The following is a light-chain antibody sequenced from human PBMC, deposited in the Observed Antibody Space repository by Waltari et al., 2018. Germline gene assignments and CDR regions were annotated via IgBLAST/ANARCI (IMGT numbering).Light chain of an antibody. V-gene: IGKV3-15*01. CDR1: QSVPNT. Sequence: IVMTQSPATLSVSPGERAPLSCRASQSVPNTLAWYQQRPGQAPRLLIYDASTRATGIPDRFSGSGSGTEFTLTITSLQSEDCTVYYCQQYNQWPLTFGGGTKVEIK. J-gene: IGKJ4*01. CDR3: QQYNQWPLT. CDR2: DAS.